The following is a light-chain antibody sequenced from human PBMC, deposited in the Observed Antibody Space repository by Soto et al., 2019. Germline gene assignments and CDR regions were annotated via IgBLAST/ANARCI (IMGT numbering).Light chain of an antibody. CDR1: SSNIGSNT. CDR3: AAWDDSLNGHVV. Sequence: QSVLTQPPSASGTPGQRVTISCSGSSSNIGSNTVNWYQQTTGTAPKLLIYNDNQRPSGVPDRFSGSKSGTSGSLAISGLQSEDEGDYYCAAWDDSLNGHVVFGGGTQLTVL. J-gene: IGLJ2*01. CDR2: NDN. V-gene: IGLV1-44*01.